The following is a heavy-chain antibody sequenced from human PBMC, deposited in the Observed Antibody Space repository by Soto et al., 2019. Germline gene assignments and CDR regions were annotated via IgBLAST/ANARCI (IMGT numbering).Heavy chain of an antibody. CDR2: ISPGSRYP. V-gene: IGHV3-11*06. CDR3: VRGGGGGLFDP. J-gene: IGHJ5*02. Sequence: GGSLRLSCAGSGFTFSDSYMSWIRQAPGKGLEWLSYISPGSRYPAYADSVKGRFTISRDNAKRSLYLQMMSLTAEDTAIYYCVRGGGGGLFDPWGQGTMVTVSS. CDR1: GFTFSDSY. D-gene: IGHD2-15*01.